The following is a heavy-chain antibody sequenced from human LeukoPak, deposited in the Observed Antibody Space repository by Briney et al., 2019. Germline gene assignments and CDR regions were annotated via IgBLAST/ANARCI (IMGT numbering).Heavy chain of an antibody. CDR3: ARGRDGYVFDY. D-gene: IGHD5-24*01. CDR1: GFTFSSYD. Sequence: GGSLRLSCAASGFTFSSYDMHWVRQATGKGLEWVSAIGTAGDTYYPGSVKGRFTISRENAKSSLYLQMNSLRAGDTAVYYCARGRDGYVFDYWGQGTLVTVSS. V-gene: IGHV3-13*01. J-gene: IGHJ4*02. CDR2: IGTAGDT.